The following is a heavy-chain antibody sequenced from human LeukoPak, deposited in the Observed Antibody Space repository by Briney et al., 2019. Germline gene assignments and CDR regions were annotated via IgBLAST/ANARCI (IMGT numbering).Heavy chain of an antibody. CDR2: ISSSSSYI. D-gene: IGHD1-26*01. J-gene: IGHJ4*02. CDR1: GFTFSSYS. V-gene: IGHV3-21*01. CDR3: AREEVGATAY. Sequence: GGSLRLSCAASGFTFSSYSMNWVRQAPGKGLEWVSSISSSSSYIFYADSVKGRFTISRDNAKNSLYLQMNSLRAEDTAVYYCAREEVGATAYWGQGTLVTVSS.